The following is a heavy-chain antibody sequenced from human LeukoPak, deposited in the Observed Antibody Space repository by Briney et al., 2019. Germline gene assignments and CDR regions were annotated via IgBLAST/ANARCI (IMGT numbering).Heavy chain of an antibody. CDR1: AFSVSSNC. Sequence: GGPLRLSCVASAFSVSSNCMTWVRQAPGGGLEWVSVIYSDGSSYYSGSVKGRFTISRDSSKNTLYLQMNNLRAEDTAVYYCARERIYFGSGGDLRDARLFYYYGMDVWGQGTTVTVSS. V-gene: IGHV3-53*01. J-gene: IGHJ6*02. CDR2: IYSDGSS. D-gene: IGHD3-10*01. CDR3: ARERIYFGSGGDLRDARLFYYYGMDV.